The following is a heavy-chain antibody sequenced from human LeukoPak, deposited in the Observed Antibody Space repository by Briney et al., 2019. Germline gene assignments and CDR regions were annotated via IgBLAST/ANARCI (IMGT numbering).Heavy chain of an antibody. Sequence: ASVKVSCKASGYTFTGYYMHWVRQAPGQGLEWMGWINPSSGRTNYAQNFQDRVAMTRDTSISTAYMELSCLRSDDTAVYYCARGSSIHVLLYHYYYMDVWGKGTTVAVSS. V-gene: IGHV1-2*02. CDR1: GYTFTGYY. CDR2: INPSSGRT. D-gene: IGHD2-2*01. J-gene: IGHJ6*03. CDR3: ARGSSIHVLLYHYYYMDV.